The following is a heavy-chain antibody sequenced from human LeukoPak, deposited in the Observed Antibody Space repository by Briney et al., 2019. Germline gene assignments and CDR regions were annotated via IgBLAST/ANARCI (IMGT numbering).Heavy chain of an antibody. Sequence: SETLSLTCTVSGYSISSGFYWGWIRQSPGKGLDWIGSIYHSGSTYYNPSLKSRVTISVDTSKNQFSLKLSSVTAADTAVYYCARDENSSSWYPGFAFDIWGQGTMVTVSS. D-gene: IGHD6-13*01. CDR1: GYSISSGFY. CDR3: ARDENSSSWYPGFAFDI. CDR2: IYHSGST. V-gene: IGHV4-38-2*02. J-gene: IGHJ3*02.